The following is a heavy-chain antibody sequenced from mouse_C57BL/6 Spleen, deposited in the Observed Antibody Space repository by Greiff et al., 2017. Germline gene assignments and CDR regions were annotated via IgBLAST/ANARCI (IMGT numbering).Heavy chain of an antibody. J-gene: IGHJ1*03. CDR2: ISDGGSYT. CDR1: GFTFSSYA. CDR3: AREELPGYWYFDV. D-gene: IGHD1-1*01. V-gene: IGHV5-4*01. Sequence: EVMLVESGGGLVKPGGSLKLSCAASGFTFSSYAMPWVRQTPEKRLEWVASISDGGSYTYYPDNVKGRFTISRDNAKNNLYLQMSHLTSEDTAMYSCAREELPGYWYFDVWGTGTTVTVSS.